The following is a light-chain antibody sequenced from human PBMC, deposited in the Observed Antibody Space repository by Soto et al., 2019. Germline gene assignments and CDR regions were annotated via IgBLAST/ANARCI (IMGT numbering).Light chain of an antibody. CDR3: QQYNKWPWT. V-gene: IGKV3-15*01. Sequence: EIVLTQSPATLSLSPGERATLSCRASQSVGSFLAWYQQKPGQAPRLLISGASTGATGVPATFSGSGSGTEFTLTINSLQSEDFAIYYCQQYNKWPWTFGQGTKVDI. CDR2: GAS. J-gene: IGKJ1*01. CDR1: QSVGSF.